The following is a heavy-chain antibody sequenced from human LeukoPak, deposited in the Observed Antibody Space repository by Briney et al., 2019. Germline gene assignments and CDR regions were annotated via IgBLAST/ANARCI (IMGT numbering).Heavy chain of an antibody. Sequence: ASVKVSCKASGGTFSSYAISWVRQAPGQGLAWMGGIIPIFGTANYAQKFQGRVTITADESTSTAYMELSSLRSEDTAVYYCARGRAYKQLITTYYFDYWGQGTLVTVSS. CDR2: IIPIFGTA. CDR3: ARGRAYKQLITTYYFDY. D-gene: IGHD3-16*01. V-gene: IGHV1-69*13. CDR1: GGTFSSYA. J-gene: IGHJ4*02.